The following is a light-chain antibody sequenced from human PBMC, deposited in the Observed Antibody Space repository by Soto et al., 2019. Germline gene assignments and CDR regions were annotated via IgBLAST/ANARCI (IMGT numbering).Light chain of an antibody. CDR2: EVR. CDR3: CAYAGSNTLV. Sequence: QSVLTQPASVSGSLGQSITLSCTGTSSDIGGYGYVSWYQQSPGRAPKLIIFEVRDRPVGVSDRFSGSKSGNTASLTISGLQAEDEATYYCCAYAGSNTLVFGGGTKLTVL. CDR1: SSDIGGYGY. V-gene: IGLV2-14*01. J-gene: IGLJ2*01.